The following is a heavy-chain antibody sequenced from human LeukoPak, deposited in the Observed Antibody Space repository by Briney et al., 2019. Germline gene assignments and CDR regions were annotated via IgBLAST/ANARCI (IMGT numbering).Heavy chain of an antibody. CDR1: GGSIRSSYYY. D-gene: IGHD3-16*01. Sequence: PSETLSLTCTVSGGSIRSSYYYWGWIRQPPGKGLEWIGEINHSGSTNYNPSLKRRVTISVDTSKNQFSLKLSSVTAADTAVYSCASLPLFDWYFDLWGRGTLVTVSS. CDR3: ASLPLFDWYFDL. V-gene: IGHV4-39*07. CDR2: INHSGST. J-gene: IGHJ2*01.